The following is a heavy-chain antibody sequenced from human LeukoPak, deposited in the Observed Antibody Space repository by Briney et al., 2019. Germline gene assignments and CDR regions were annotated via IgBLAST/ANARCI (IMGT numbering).Heavy chain of an antibody. CDR1: GYSISSGYY. J-gene: IGHJ3*02. Sequence: SETLSLTXAVSGYSISSGYYWGWIRQPPGKGLEWIGSIYHSGSTYYNPSLKSRVTISVDTSKNQFSLKLSSVTAADTAVYYCARPNGDYDDAFDIWGQGTMVTVSS. CDR3: ARPNGDYDDAFDI. CDR2: IYHSGST. V-gene: IGHV4-38-2*01. D-gene: IGHD4-17*01.